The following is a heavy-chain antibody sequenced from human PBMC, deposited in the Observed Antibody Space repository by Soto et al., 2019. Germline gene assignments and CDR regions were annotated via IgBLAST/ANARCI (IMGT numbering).Heavy chain of an antibody. CDR3: AKERGYNYGYDAMDV. J-gene: IGHJ6*02. CDR2: ISGSGGST. D-gene: IGHD5-18*01. CDR1: GFTFSSYA. Sequence: EVQLLESGGGLVQPGGSLRLSCAASGFTFSSYAMSWGRQAPGKGLEWVSGISGSGGSTYYADSVTGRFTISRDNSKNTLYLQTNSLRAEDTAVYYCAKERGYNYGYDAMDVWGQGTTVTVSS. V-gene: IGHV3-23*01.